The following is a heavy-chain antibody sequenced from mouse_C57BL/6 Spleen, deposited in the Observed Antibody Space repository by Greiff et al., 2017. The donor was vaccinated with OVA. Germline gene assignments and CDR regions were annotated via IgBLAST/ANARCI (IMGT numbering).Heavy chain of an antibody. Sequence: QVQLQQSGPELVKPGASVKISCKASGYSFTSYYIHWVKQRPGQGLEWIGWIYPGSGNTKYNEKFKGKATLTADTSSSTAYMQLSSLTSEDSAVYYCARGAGGAIYYDYDGYFDYWGQGTTLTVSS. V-gene: IGHV1-66*01. CDR3: ARGAGGAIYYDYDGYFDY. J-gene: IGHJ2*01. CDR1: GYSFTSYY. D-gene: IGHD2-4*01. CDR2: IYPGSGNT.